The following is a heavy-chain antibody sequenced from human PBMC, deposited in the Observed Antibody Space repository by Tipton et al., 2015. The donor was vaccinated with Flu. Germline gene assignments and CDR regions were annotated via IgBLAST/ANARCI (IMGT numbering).Heavy chain of an antibody. D-gene: IGHD4-17*01. CDR2: IYYSGST. Sequence: TLSLTCTVSGGSISGYYWNWIRQPPGKGLEWLGYIYYSGSTYYNPSLKSRFTISVDTSKKQFSLRLSPVTAADTAVYYCVRSDYGDYRIFDSWGQGTLVTVSA. CDR3: VRSDYGDYRIFDS. V-gene: IGHV4-59*01. J-gene: IGHJ4*02. CDR1: GGSISGYY.